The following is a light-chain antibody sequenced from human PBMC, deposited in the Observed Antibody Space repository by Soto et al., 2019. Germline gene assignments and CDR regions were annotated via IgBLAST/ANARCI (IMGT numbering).Light chain of an antibody. J-gene: IGKJ3*01. CDR3: QQSNNYFT. CDR2: GAS. Sequence: IQLTQSPSSLSASVGDRVTITCRASQGLNTNLAWYQQKPGKAPNLLIYGASTLQKGVPSRFSVNGSGTVFTRTISSLQPEDLATYYCQQSNNYFTFGPGTKVDIK. V-gene: IGKV1-9*01. CDR1: QGLNTN.